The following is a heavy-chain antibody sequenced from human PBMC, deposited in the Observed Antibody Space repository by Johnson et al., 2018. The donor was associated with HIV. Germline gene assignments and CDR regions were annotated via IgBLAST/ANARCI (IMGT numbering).Heavy chain of an antibody. CDR1: RFTFSSYG. Sequence: QVQLVESGGGVVQPGGSLRLSCTASRFTFSSYGMHWVRQAPGKGLAWMAFVRCYGSNKYYDDSVKGRFTISRDSSKNTLYLQMNSLRAEDTALYYCAKDTAMVRSSAAFDIWGQGTMVTVSS. CDR2: VRCYGSNK. J-gene: IGHJ3*02. D-gene: IGHD5-18*01. V-gene: IGHV3-30*02. CDR3: AKDTAMVRSSAAFDI.